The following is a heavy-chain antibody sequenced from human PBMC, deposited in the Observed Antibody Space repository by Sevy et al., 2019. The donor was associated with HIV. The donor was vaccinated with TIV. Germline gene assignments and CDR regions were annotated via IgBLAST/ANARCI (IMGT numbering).Heavy chain of an antibody. CDR2: ISSSSSTI. Sequence: GGSLRLSCAASVFTFSSYSMNWVRQAPGKGLEWVSYISSSSSTIYYADSVKGRFTISRDNAKNSLYLQMNSLRDEDTAVYYCALVVVAATPEVDYWGQGTLVTVSS. CDR3: ALVVVAATPEVDY. CDR1: VFTFSSYS. V-gene: IGHV3-48*02. D-gene: IGHD2-15*01. J-gene: IGHJ4*02.